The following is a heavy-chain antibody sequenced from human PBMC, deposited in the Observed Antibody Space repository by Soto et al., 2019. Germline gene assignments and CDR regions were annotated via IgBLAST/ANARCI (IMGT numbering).Heavy chain of an antibody. D-gene: IGHD3-9*01. CDR2: ISGSGVST. CDR1: GFTFSSYA. Sequence: EVQPLESGGGLVQPGGSLRLSCAASGFTFSSYAMSWVRQAPGKGLEWVSGISGSGVSTYYADSVKGRFTISRDNSKNTLYLQMNSLRAEDTAVYYCAKGAWYYDILTGYGYFDYWGQGTLVTVSS. J-gene: IGHJ4*02. V-gene: IGHV3-23*01. CDR3: AKGAWYYDILTGYGYFDY.